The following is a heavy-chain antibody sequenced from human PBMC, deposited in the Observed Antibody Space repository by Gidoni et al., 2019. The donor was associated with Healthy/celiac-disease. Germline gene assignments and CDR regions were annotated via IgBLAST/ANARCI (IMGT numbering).Heavy chain of an antibody. J-gene: IGHJ4*02. Sequence: EVQLVESGGGLVKPGGSLRLSCAASGFTFSSYSMNWVRQAPGKGLEWVSSISSSSSYIYYADSVKGRFTISRDNAKNSLYLQMNSLRAEDTAVYYCARDVGYDYIWGSYRYYYFDYWGQGTLVTVSS. CDR3: ARDVGYDYIWGSYRYYYFDY. D-gene: IGHD3-16*02. CDR1: GFTFSSYS. CDR2: ISSSSSYI. V-gene: IGHV3-21*01.